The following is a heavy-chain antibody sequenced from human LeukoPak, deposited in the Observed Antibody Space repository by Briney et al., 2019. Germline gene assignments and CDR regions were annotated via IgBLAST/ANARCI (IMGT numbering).Heavy chain of an antibody. V-gene: IGHV1-18*01. D-gene: IGHD6-6*01. Sequence: GASVKVSCKASGGTFSSYGISWVRQAPGQGLEWMGWISAYNGNTNYAQKLQGRVTMTTDTSTSTAYMELRSLRSDDTAVYYCARDPYSSSSQVIWFDPWGQGTLVTVSS. J-gene: IGHJ5*02. CDR1: GGTFSSYG. CDR3: ARDPYSSSSQVIWFDP. CDR2: ISAYNGNT.